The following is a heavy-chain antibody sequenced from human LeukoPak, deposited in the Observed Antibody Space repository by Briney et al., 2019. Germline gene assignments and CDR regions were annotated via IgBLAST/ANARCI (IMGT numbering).Heavy chain of an antibody. CDR2: ISYDGSNK. Sequence: GGSLRLSCAASGFTFSSYAMHWVRQAPGKGLKWVAVISYDGSNKYYADSVKGRFTISRDNAKNSLYLQMNSLRAEDTAVYYCARGGWISSGYYFIYWGQGTLVTVSS. J-gene: IGHJ4*02. CDR3: ARGGWISSGYYFIY. D-gene: IGHD3-22*01. V-gene: IGHV3-30*04. CDR1: GFTFSSYA.